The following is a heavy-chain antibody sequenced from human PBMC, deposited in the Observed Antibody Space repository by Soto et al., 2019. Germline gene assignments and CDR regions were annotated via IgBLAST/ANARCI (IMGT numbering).Heavy chain of an antibody. D-gene: IGHD2-15*01. V-gene: IGHV4-30-2*01. CDR3: ARDRDSRYCSGGSCYTSRGFDY. CDR2: IYDSGST. CDR1: GGSISSGGYS. Sequence: QLQLQESGSGLVKPSQTLSLTCAVSGGSISSGGYSWSWIRQPPGKGLEWIGYIYDSGSTYYNPYLKSRVTISVDRSKNQFSLKLSSVTAADTAVYYCARDRDSRYCSGGSCYTSRGFDYWGQGTLVTVSS. J-gene: IGHJ4*02.